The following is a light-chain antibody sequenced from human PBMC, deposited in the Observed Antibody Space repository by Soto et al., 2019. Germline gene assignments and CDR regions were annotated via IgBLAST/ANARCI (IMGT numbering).Light chain of an antibody. CDR2: GAS. V-gene: IGKV3-11*01. CDR1: QSVATY. CDR3: QQYNNWPRT. Sequence: EIVLTQSPATLSLSPGERATLSCRASQSVATYLAWYQHKPGQAPRLLIYGASSRATGIPDRFSDSGSGTDFTLTISRLEPEDFAVYYCQQYNNWPRTFGQGTKWIS. J-gene: IGKJ1*01.